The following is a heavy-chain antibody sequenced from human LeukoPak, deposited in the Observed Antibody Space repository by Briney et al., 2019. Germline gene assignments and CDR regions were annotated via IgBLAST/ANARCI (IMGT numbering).Heavy chain of an antibody. Sequence: AGSLRLSCAASGFTFSSYAMHWVRQAPGKGLEWVGVISYDGSNKSYADSVKGRFTISRDNSKNTLYLQMNSPRADDAAVYYWAREECSSTSCCPDFDYWGQGTLVTVSS. V-gene: IGHV3-30-3*01. CDR3: AREECSSTSCCPDFDY. CDR1: GFTFSSYA. D-gene: IGHD2-2*01. J-gene: IGHJ4*02. CDR2: ISYDGSNK.